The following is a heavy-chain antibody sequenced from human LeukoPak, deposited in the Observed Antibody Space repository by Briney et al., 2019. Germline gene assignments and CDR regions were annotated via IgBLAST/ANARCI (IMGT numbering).Heavy chain of an antibody. V-gene: IGHV1-18*01. Sequence: ASVKVSCKASGYTFTSYGISWVRQAPGQGLEWMGWISAYNGNTNYAQKLQGRVTMTTDTSTSTAYMDLRSLRSDDTAVYYCARDSTPYYYDSGSYPDYWGQGTLVTVSS. CDR2: ISAYNGNT. CDR3: ARDSTPYYYDSGSYPDY. CDR1: GYTFTSYG. J-gene: IGHJ4*02. D-gene: IGHD3-10*01.